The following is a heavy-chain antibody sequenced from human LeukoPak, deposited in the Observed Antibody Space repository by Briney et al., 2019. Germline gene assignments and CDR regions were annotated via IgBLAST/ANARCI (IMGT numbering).Heavy chain of an antibody. J-gene: IGHJ4*02. CDR1: GYTFTSYD. Sequence: ASVKVSCKASGYTFTSYDINWVRQAPGQGLEWTGWMNPNSGNTGYAQKFQGRVTMTRDTSIGTAYMELSSLRSEDTAVYYCARGQMAGIAARRDFDYWGQGTLVTVSS. V-gene: IGHV1-8*01. D-gene: IGHD6-6*01. CDR3: ARGQMAGIAARRDFDY. CDR2: MNPNSGNT.